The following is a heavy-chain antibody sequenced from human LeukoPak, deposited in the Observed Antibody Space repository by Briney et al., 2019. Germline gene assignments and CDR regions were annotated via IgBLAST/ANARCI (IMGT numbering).Heavy chain of an antibody. V-gene: IGHV3-33*01. Sequence: PGGSLRLSCAASGFTFSSYGMHWVRQAPGKGLEWVAVIWYDGNNKYYADSVKGRFTISRDNSKITLYLQMNSLRAEDTAVYYCAREIGQLGGAFDIWGQGTMVTVSS. CDR3: AREIGQLGGAFDI. D-gene: IGHD7-27*01. J-gene: IGHJ3*02. CDR2: IWYDGNNK. CDR1: GFTFSSYG.